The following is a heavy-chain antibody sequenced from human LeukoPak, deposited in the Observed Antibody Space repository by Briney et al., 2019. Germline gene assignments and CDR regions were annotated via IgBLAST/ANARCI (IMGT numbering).Heavy chain of an antibody. V-gene: IGHV3-33*01. CDR2: IWYDGNNK. CDR1: GFPFRTYC. CDR3: ARDRNWYFDS. D-gene: IGHD1-20*01. J-gene: IGHJ4*02. Sequence: GGSLGLSCAASGFPFRTYCKHLGRQTPGKGLEWVAGIWYDGNNKYNVDSVTGRFTISRDNSNNTLFLQLDSLRAEDTSVYYCARDRNWYFDSWGQGTLVTVSS.